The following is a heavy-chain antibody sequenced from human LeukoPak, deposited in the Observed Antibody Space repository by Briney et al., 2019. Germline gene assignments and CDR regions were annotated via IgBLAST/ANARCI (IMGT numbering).Heavy chain of an antibody. Sequence: GGSLRLSCAASGFTFSGYTMNWVRQAPGKGPEWVSSISGSGITTNYADSVKGRFTISREYSNNTLYLQMSSLRAEDTAVYYCARVVLGANDYWGQGTLVTVSS. CDR2: ISGSGITT. D-gene: IGHD2-8*02. CDR1: GFTFSGYT. J-gene: IGHJ4*02. CDR3: ARVVLGANDY. V-gene: IGHV3-23*01.